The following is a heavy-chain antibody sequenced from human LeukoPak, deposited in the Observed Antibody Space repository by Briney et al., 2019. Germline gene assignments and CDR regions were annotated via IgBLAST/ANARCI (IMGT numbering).Heavy chain of an antibody. V-gene: IGHV3-48*03. CDR2: ISSSGGTI. CDR1: GFTLSSYE. CDR3: ARDLCSGGSCSDY. J-gene: IGHJ4*02. D-gene: IGHD2-15*01. Sequence: GGSLRLSCAASGFTLSSYEMNWVRQAPGKGLEWVSYISSSGGTIYYADSVKGRFTISRDNAKNSLYLQMNSLRAEDTAIYYCARDLCSGGSCSDYWGQGTLVTVSS.